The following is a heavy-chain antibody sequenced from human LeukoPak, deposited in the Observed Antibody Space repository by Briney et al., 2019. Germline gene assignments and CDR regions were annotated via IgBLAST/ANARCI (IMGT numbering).Heavy chain of an antibody. CDR1: GGSISSYY. Sequence: SETLSLTCTVSGGSISSYYWSWIRQPPGKGLEWIGYIYYSGSTNYNPSLKSRVTISVDTSKNQFSLKLSSVTAADTAVYYCARDRSSGWYDYWGQGTLVTVSS. CDR3: ARDRSSGWYDY. D-gene: IGHD6-19*01. V-gene: IGHV4-59*12. CDR2: IYYSGST. J-gene: IGHJ4*02.